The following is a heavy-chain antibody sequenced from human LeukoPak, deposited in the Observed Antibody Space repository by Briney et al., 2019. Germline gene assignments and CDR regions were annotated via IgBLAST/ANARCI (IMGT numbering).Heavy chain of an antibody. Sequence: GGSLRLSCVASGFTFTDYAFNWVRQAPGKEMEWVAIISSDGNTKSYADTLKGRFTISRDNSKNTLYLQMNSLRAEDTAVYYCAKGGFAVRGVNSYYFDYWGQGTLVTVSS. V-gene: IGHV3-30*04. CDR2: ISSDGNTK. J-gene: IGHJ4*02. D-gene: IGHD3-10*01. CDR1: GFTFTDYA. CDR3: AKGGFAVRGVNSYYFDY.